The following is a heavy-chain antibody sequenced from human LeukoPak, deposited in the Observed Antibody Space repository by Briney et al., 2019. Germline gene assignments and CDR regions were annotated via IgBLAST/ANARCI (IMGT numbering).Heavy chain of an antibody. Sequence: GGSLRLSCAASGFTFSSYAMSWVRQAPGKGLEWASAISGSGGSTYYADSVKGRFTISRDNPKNTLYLQMNSLRAEDTAVYYCAKRRGLELLYYYYMDVWGKGTTVTVSS. V-gene: IGHV3-23*01. CDR1: GFTFSSYA. CDR3: AKRRGLELLYYYYMDV. CDR2: ISGSGGST. D-gene: IGHD1-7*01. J-gene: IGHJ6*03.